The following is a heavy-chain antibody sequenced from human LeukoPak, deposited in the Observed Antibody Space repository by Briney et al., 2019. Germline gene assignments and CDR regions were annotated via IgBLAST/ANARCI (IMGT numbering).Heavy chain of an antibody. CDR2: INPNSGGT. CDR1: GYAFTGYY. CDR3: ARAPYSSGWYDYDAFDI. J-gene: IGHJ3*02. V-gene: IGHV1-2*02. Sequence: ASVKVSCKASGYAFTGYYMHWVRQAPGQGLEWMGWINPNSGGTNYAQKFQGRVTMTRDTSISTAYMELSRLRSDDTAVYYCARAPYSSGWYDYDAFDIWGQGTMVTVSS. D-gene: IGHD6-19*01.